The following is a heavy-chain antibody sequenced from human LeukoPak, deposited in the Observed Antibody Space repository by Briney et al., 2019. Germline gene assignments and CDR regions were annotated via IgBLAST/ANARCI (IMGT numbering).Heavy chain of an antibody. CDR2: IIPIFGTA. V-gene: IGHV1-69*13. D-gene: IGHD2-15*01. Sequence: SVKVSCTASGGTFSSYAISWVRQAPGQGLEWMGGIIPIFGTANYAQKFQGRVTITADESTSTAYMELSSLRSEDTAVYYCASDTHCSGGSCLGAFDYWGQGTLVTVSS. CDR3: ASDTHCSGGSCLGAFDY. CDR1: GGTFSSYA. J-gene: IGHJ4*02.